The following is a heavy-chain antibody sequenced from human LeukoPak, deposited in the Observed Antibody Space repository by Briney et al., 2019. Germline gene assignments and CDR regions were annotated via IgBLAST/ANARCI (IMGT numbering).Heavy chain of an antibody. D-gene: IGHD2-15*01. CDR2: IYYSGST. CDR3: ARGYCSGGSCYSYYYYNYMDV. Sequence: SETLSLTCTVSGGSISNNNYLWGWIRQPPGKGLEWIGNIYYSGSTNYNPSLKSRVTISVDTSKNQFSLKLSSVTAADTAVYYCARGYCSGGSCYSYYYYNYMDVWGKGTTVTVSS. J-gene: IGHJ6*03. CDR1: GGSISNNNYL. V-gene: IGHV4-39*07.